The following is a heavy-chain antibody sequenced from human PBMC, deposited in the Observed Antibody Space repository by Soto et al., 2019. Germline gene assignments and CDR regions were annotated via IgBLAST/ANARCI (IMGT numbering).Heavy chain of an antibody. CDR2: IGIAGDT. J-gene: IGHJ6*03. CDR1: GFTFSSYD. V-gene: IGHV3-13*01. Sequence: GGSLRLSCAASGFTFSSYDMYWVRQATGKGLEWVSAIGIAGDTNYAGSVKGRFTISRENAKNSLYLQMNSLRAGDTAVYYCAREGCAGGRCHMDVWGKGTTVTVSS. CDR3: AREGCAGGRCHMDV. D-gene: IGHD2-15*01.